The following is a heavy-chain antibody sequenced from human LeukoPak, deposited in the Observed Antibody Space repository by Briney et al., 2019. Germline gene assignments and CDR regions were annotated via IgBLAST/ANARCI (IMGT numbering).Heavy chain of an antibody. D-gene: IGHD3-3*01. CDR1: GGSISSGGYY. J-gene: IGHJ6*03. V-gene: IGHV4-30-2*01. Sequence: PSQTLSLTCTVSGGSISSGGYYWSWIRQPPGKGLEWIGYIYHSGSTYYNPSLKSRVTISVDRSKNQFSLKLSSVTAADTAVYYCARVGSGYYTPYELDYYMDVWGKGTTVTVSS. CDR3: ARVGSGYYTPYELDYYMDV. CDR2: IYHSGST.